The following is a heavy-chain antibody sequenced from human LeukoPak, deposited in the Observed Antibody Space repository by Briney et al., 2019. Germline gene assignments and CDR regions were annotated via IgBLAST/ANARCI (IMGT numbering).Heavy chain of an antibody. J-gene: IGHJ4*02. D-gene: IGHD2-2*01. V-gene: IGHV4-59*08. Sequence: SETLSLTCTVSGGSISSYYWSWIRQPPGEGLEWIGYIYYSGSTNYNPSLKSRVTISVDTSKNQFSLKLSSVTAADTAVYYCARTFYCSSTSCPAGFDYWGQGALVTVSS. CDR3: ARTFYCSSTSCPAGFDY. CDR1: GGSISSYY. CDR2: IYYSGST.